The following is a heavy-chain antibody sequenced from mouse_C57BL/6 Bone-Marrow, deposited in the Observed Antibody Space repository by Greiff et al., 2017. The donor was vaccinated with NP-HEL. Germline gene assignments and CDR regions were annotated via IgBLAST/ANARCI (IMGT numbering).Heavy chain of an antibody. J-gene: IGHJ2*01. Sequence: VQLQQSGAELARPGASVKLSCKASGYTFTSHGISWVKQRTGQGLEWIGEIYPRSGNTYYNEKFKGKATLTADKSSSTAYMELRSLTSEDSAVYFCARRITTVAPDYWGQGTTLTVSS. CDR3: ARRITTVAPDY. D-gene: IGHD1-1*01. CDR2: IYPRSGNT. V-gene: IGHV1-81*01. CDR1: GYTFTSHG.